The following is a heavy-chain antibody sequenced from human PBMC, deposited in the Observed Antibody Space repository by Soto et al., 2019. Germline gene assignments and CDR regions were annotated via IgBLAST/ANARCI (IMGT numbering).Heavy chain of an antibody. V-gene: IGHV1-69*13. CDR2: IIPIFGTA. Sequence: GASVKVSCKASGGTFSSYAISWVRQAPGQGLEWMGGIIPIFGTANYAQKFQGRVTITADESTSTAYMELSRLRSDDTAVYYCARGGECFGDQPPDYYYYMDVWGKGTTVTVSS. CDR1: GGTFSSYA. J-gene: IGHJ6*03. D-gene: IGHD3-10*01. CDR3: ARGGECFGDQPPDYYYYMDV.